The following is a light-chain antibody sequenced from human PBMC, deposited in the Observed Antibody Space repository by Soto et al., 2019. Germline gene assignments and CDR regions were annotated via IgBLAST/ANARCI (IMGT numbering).Light chain of an antibody. CDR3: QQYNSYSPLT. CDR1: QSISIW. CDR2: DAS. V-gene: IGKV1-5*01. J-gene: IGKJ4*01. Sequence: DIQMTQSPSTLSASVGDRVTITCRARQSISIWLAWYQQKPGKAPKLLIYDASSLERGVPSRFSGSGSGTEFTLTTSFLQPDDFATYYCQQYNSYSPLTFGGGTKVDIK.